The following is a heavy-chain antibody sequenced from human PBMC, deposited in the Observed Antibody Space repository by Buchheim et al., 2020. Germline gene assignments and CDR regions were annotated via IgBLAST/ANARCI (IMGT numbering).Heavy chain of an antibody. D-gene: IGHD1-7*01. Sequence: EVQLVESGGGLVEPGGSLRLSCAASGFTFSNYEMHWVRQVIGKGLEWVSTIGVGGDTYYPGSVTVRFTISRETAKNSLYLQMNSLRAGDTAVYYCSRGAGELELRTMDVWGQGTT. CDR3: SRGAGELELRTMDV. CDR1: GFTFSNYE. V-gene: IGHV3-13*04. CDR2: IGVGGDT. J-gene: IGHJ6*02.